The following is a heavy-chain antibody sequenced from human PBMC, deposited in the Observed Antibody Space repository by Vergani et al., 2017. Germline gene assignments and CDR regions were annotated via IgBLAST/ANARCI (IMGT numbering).Heavy chain of an antibody. CDR3: GRGSDNYN. Sequence: EVQLLQSEGAVVQPGGSLRLSCVASGFTFSSHAMSWVRQGHGQGLEWVSSMKNTGDSTNYANSGKGRFTISRDNSKNTLYLQMNSLRVEDTAVYYCGRGSDNYNWGQGTLVTVSS. J-gene: IGHJ4*02. CDR2: MKNTGDST. CDR1: GFTFSSHA. V-gene: IGHV3-23*01. D-gene: IGHD5-24*01.